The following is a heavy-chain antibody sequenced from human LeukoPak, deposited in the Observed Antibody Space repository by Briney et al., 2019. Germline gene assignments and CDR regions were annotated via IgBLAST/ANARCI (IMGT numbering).Heavy chain of an antibody. Sequence: GESLKISCKGSGYSFTSYWIGWVRQMPGKGLEWMGIFYPGDSDTRYSPSFQGQVTISADKSVSTAYLQWRSLKASDTAMYYCARHYSSSSGDAFDIWGQGTMVIVSS. CDR1: GYSFTSYW. D-gene: IGHD6-6*01. CDR3: ARHYSSSSGDAFDI. CDR2: FYPGDSDT. V-gene: IGHV5-51*01. J-gene: IGHJ3*02.